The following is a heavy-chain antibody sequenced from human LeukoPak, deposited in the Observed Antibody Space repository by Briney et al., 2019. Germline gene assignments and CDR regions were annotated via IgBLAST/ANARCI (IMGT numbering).Heavy chain of an antibody. Sequence: ASVKVSCKASAYTFTGYYMHGLRQAPAQGLAGMGWSNPNSCDTHNAEKFQGRVTMARDTSISTAYMELSRLRYDDTAVYYCARAYGSGSYSDQYYFDYWGQGTLVTVSS. CDR3: ARAYGSGSYSDQYYFDY. J-gene: IGHJ4*02. CDR1: AYTFTGYY. CDR2: SNPNSCDT. D-gene: IGHD3-10*01. V-gene: IGHV1-2*02.